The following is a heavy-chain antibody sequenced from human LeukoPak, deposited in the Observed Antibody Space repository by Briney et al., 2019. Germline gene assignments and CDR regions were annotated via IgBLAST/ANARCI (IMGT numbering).Heavy chain of an antibody. Sequence: PSETLSLTCAVYGGSFSGYYWSWIRQPPGKGLGWIGEINHSGSTNYNPSLKSRVTISVDTSKNQFSLKLSSVTAADTAVYYCARLLWYSSSSGHFQHWGQGTLVTVSS. V-gene: IGHV4-34*01. CDR2: INHSGST. CDR1: GGSFSGYY. CDR3: ARLLWYSSSSGHFQH. J-gene: IGHJ1*01. D-gene: IGHD6-6*01.